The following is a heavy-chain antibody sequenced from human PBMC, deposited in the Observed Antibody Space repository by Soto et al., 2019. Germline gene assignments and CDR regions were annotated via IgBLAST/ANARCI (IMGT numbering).Heavy chain of an antibody. CDR3: ASDQLQRVVRAIFDY. J-gene: IGHJ4*02. CDR1: GFTFSTYA. D-gene: IGHD3-10*01. Sequence: EVQLLESGGGLVQPGGSLRLSCAASGFTFSTYAMSWVRQAPGKGLEWVSSITGSGDNTYYADSVKGRFTISRDDSNNTLYLRMNSLGGEDTALYYCASDQLQRVVRAIFDYWGQGTLVTVSS. V-gene: IGHV3-23*01. CDR2: ITGSGDNT.